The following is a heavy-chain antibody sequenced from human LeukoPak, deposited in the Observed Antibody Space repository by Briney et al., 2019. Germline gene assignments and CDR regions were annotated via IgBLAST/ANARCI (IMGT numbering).Heavy chain of an antibody. Sequence: SETLSLTCTVSGGSISSYYWSWIRQPPGKGLEWIGYIYYSGSTNYNPSLKRRVTISVGTSKNQFSLKLSSVTAADTAVYYCARRRSYYYDSSGYYYGSSYGGFDYWGQGTLVTVSS. CDR1: GGSISSYY. CDR2: IYYSGST. J-gene: IGHJ4*02. CDR3: ARRRSYYYDSSGYYYGSSYGGFDY. V-gene: IGHV4-59*08. D-gene: IGHD3-22*01.